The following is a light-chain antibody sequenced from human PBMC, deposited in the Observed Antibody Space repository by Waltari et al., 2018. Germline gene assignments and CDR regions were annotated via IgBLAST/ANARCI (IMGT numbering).Light chain of an antibody. J-gene: IGKJ5*01. V-gene: IGKV1-33*01. Sequence: DIQMTQSPSSLSASVGDRVTITCQASQDISNYLNWYQQKPGKAPKLLIYDASNLETGVPSRFSGSGSGTDFTFTISSLQPEDTATYYCQQYDNLPFTFDQGTRLEIK. CDR2: DAS. CDR1: QDISNY. CDR3: QQYDNLPFT.